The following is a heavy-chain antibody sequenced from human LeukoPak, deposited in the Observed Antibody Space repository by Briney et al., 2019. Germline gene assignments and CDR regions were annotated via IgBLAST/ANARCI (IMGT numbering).Heavy chain of an antibody. CDR2: IIPIFGTA. J-gene: IGHJ5*02. V-gene: IGHV1-69*06. CDR3: ARPYYYDSSAFDP. D-gene: IGHD3-22*01. Sequence: SVKVSCKASGGTFSSYAISWVRQAPGQGLEWMGGIIPIFGTANYAQKFQGRVTITADKSTNTAYMELSSLRSEDTAVYYCARPYYYDSSAFDPWGQGTLVTVSS. CDR1: GGTFSSYA.